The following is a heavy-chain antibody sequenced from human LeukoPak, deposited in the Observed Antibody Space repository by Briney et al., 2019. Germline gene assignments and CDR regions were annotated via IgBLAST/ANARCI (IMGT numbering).Heavy chain of an antibody. CDR3: ATSTPWTTVTLVSWFDP. CDR2: INPNSGGT. Sequence: EASVKVSCKASGYTFTGYYMHWVRQAPGQGLEWMGWINPNSGGTNYVQKFQGRVTMTRDTSISTAYMELSRLRSDDTAVYYCATSTPWTTVTLVSWFDPWGQGTLVTVSS. D-gene: IGHD4-11*01. J-gene: IGHJ5*02. V-gene: IGHV1-2*02. CDR1: GYTFTGYY.